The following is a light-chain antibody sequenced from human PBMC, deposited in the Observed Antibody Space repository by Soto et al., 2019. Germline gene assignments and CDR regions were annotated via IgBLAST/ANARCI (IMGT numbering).Light chain of an antibody. CDR1: SSDVGGYNH. CDR3: SSYTTSTTRII. J-gene: IGLJ2*01. Sequence: QSALTQPASVSGSPGQSITISCTGSSSDVGGYNHVSWYQQHPGKAPKLMIYEVSNRPSGVSNRFSGCKSGNTASLTISGLQAEDEADYYCSSYTTSTTRIIFGGGTKLTVL. CDR2: EVS. V-gene: IGLV2-14*01.